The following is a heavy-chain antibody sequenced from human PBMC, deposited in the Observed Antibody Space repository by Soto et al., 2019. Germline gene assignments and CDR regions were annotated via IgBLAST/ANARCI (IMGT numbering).Heavy chain of an antibody. CDR2: ISGSGGST. V-gene: IGHV3-23*01. CDR3: AKGLSGSGSYYSS. J-gene: IGHJ5*02. D-gene: IGHD3-10*01. Sequence: PGGSLRLSCAASGFTFSGYAMTWVRQAPGKGLEWVSAISGSGGSTYYADSVKGRFTISRDNSQDTLYLQMNTLRAEDTALYHCAKGLSGSGSYYSSWGQGTLVTVSS. CDR1: GFTFSGYA.